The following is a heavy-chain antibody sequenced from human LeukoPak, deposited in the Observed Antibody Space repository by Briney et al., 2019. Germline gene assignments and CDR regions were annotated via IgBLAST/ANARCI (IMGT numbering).Heavy chain of an antibody. CDR1: GGSISSTNW. V-gene: IGHV4-4*02. CDR2: VRRSGST. Sequence: SETLSLTCGVSGGSISSTNWRTLVRQPPRGRLEGIGDVRRSGSTNYNDSLESRVTMSGDISENHIYLKMNTVTAEDTAVYYCARERGPYRPPAYSGQGTPVT. J-gene: IGHJ4*02. CDR3: ARERGPYRPPAY.